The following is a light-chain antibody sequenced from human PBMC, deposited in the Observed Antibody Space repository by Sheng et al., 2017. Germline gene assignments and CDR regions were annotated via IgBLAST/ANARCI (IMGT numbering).Light chain of an antibody. J-gene: IGKJ1*01. Sequence: EIVMTQSPATLSVSPGERATLSCWASQSIGSDLAWYQQKPGQAPRLLLYGASTRATGIPARFSGSGSGTEFTLTISRLQSEDSAVYYCQQYNNWPPWTFGQGTKVEIK. CDR3: QQYNNWPPWT. CDR1: QSIGSD. V-gene: IGKV3-15*01. CDR2: GAS.